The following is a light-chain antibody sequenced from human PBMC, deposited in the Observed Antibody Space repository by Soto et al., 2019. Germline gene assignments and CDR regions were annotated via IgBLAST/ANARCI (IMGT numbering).Light chain of an antibody. CDR2: GAS. V-gene: IGKV3-15*01. CDR1: QSVSSN. J-gene: IGKJ2*01. Sequence: EIVMTQSPATLSVSPGERATLSCRASQSVSSNLAWYQQKPGQAPRILIYGASTRATGIPARFSGSGSGTEGTLTISSLQSEDFAVYYWQQYNNWPPYTFGQGTKLEIK. CDR3: QQYNNWPPYT.